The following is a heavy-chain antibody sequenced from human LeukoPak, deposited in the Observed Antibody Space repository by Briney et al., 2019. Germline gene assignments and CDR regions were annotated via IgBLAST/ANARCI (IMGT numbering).Heavy chain of an antibody. Sequence: GGSLRLSCAASGFTFSSYWMHWVRQAPGKGLVWVSRINSDGSSTSYADSVKGRFTISRDNTKNTLYLQMNSLRAEDTAVYYCARVVSSFDYYYYYMDVWGKGTTVTISS. J-gene: IGHJ6*03. V-gene: IGHV3-74*01. CDR2: INSDGSST. CDR1: GFTFSSYW. CDR3: ARVVSSFDYYYYYMDV.